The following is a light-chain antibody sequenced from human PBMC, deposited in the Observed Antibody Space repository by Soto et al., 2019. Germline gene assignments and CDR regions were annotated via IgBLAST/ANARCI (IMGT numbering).Light chain of an antibody. Sequence: DIPMTQSPSSLSASVGDRVTITCQASQDISNYLNWYQQKPGKAPKLLIYDASNLETGVPPRFSGSGSGTDFTFTISSLQPEDIATYYCQQYDNLITFGQGTRLEIK. CDR3: QQYDNLIT. J-gene: IGKJ5*01. CDR2: DAS. V-gene: IGKV1-33*01. CDR1: QDISNY.